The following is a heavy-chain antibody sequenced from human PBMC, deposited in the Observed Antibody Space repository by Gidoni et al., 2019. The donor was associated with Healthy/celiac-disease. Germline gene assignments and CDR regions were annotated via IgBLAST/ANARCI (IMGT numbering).Heavy chain of an antibody. CDR3: ARESLGYGRGTTGTTPGRGYYFDY. J-gene: IGHJ4*02. CDR2: IYTSGST. Sequence: QVQLQESGPGLVKPSQTLSLTCTVSGGSISSGSYYWSWIRPPAGKGLEWIGRIYTSGSTNYNPSLKSRVTISVDTSKNQFSLKLSSVTAADTAVYYCARESLGYGRGTTGTTPGRGYYFDYWGQGTLVTVSS. V-gene: IGHV4-61*02. D-gene: IGHD1-1*01. CDR1: GGSISSGSYY.